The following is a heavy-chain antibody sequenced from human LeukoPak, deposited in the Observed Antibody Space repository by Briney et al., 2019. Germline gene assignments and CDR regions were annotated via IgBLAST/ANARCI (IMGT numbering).Heavy chain of an antibody. CDR1: GFTFSSYS. D-gene: IGHD3-10*01. Sequence: GSLRLSCAASGFTFSSYSMNWVRQAPGKGLEWVSSISSSSSYIYYADSVKGRFTISRDNAKNSLYLQMNSLRAEDTAVYYCASTRGITMVRGVITPDYWGQGTLVTVSS. CDR2: ISSSSSYI. J-gene: IGHJ4*02. V-gene: IGHV3-21*01. CDR3: ASTRGITMVRGVITPDY.